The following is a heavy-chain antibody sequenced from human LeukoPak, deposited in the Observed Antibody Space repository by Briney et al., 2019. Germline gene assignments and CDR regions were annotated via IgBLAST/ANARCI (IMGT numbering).Heavy chain of an antibody. CDR1: GFTFNTYA. D-gene: IGHD5-12*01. CDR3: AKTSRGNSGYDSPFHY. CDR2: VRGSGTDT. V-gene: IGHV3-23*01. Sequence: PGGSLRLSCAASGFTFNTYAMSWVRQAPGKGLELVSAVRGSGTDTYYADSVKGRFTISRDNSKNTLYLQMNSLRAEDTAIYYCAKTSRGNSGYDSPFHYWGQGTLVTVSS. J-gene: IGHJ4*02.